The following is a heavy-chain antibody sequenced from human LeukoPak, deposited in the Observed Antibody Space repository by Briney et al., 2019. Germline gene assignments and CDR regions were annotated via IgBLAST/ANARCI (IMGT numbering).Heavy chain of an antibody. CDR1: GFTFSDAW. Sequence: GGSLRLSCAASGFTFSDAWMNWVRQAPGKGLEWVGRIETKTDGDTTDYAAPVKGRFTISRDDSKNTLYLQMNSLKTEDTAVYYCTTDLGRSRIAPRFYYWGQGTLVTVSS. D-gene: IGHD6-6*01. CDR3: TTDLGRSRIAPRFYY. J-gene: IGHJ4*02. CDR2: IETKTDGDTT. V-gene: IGHV3-15*04.